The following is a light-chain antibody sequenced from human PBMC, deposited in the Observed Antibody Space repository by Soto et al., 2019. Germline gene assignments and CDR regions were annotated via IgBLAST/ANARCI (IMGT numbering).Light chain of an antibody. V-gene: IGLV2-14*01. CDR3: SSFSSITREV. CDR1: SSDVGGYNS. J-gene: IGLJ2*01. Sequence: QSALTQPPSASGSSGQSVTISCAGTSSDVGGYNSVSWYQQYPGKVPKLIIYEVSNRPSGVSHRFSGSKSGNTASLTISGLQTEDEADYYCSSFSSITREVFGGGTKLTVL. CDR2: EVS.